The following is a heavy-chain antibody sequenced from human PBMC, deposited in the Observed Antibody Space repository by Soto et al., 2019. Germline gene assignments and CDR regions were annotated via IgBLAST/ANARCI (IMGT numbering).Heavy chain of an antibody. CDR2: ISAYNGNT. CDR3: AIRRSDPVAGEAIDI. D-gene: IGHD6-19*01. J-gene: IGHJ3*02. CDR1: GYTFTSYG. Sequence: GASVKVSCKASGYTFTSYGISWVRQAPGQGLEWMGWISAYNGNTNYAQKLQGRVTMTTDTSTSTAYMELRSLRSDDTAVYYCAIRRSDPVAGEAIDIWGQGIMVTVSS. V-gene: IGHV1-18*01.